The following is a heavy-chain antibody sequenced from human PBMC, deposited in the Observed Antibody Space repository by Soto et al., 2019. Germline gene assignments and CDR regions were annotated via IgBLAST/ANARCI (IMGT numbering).Heavy chain of an antibody. CDR1: GFTFENFG. V-gene: IGHV3-23*01. J-gene: IGHJ5*02. Sequence: GWSLRLSCAASGFTFENFGMSWVRQAPGKGLEWISSISGSGLNKYYADSVKGRFTISRDNSKNTVYLELSNLRAEDTAVYHCAKNQGVELVPLATVDWFDPWGQGSVVTVSS. CDR3: AKNQGVELVPLATVDWFDP. CDR2: ISGSGLNK. D-gene: IGHD1-26*01.